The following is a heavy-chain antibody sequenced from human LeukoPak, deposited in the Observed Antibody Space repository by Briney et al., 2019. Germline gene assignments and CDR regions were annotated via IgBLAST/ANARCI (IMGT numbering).Heavy chain of an antibody. V-gene: IGHV4-34*01. J-gene: IGHJ4*02. CDR3: ARGQVGRAGTFRIWAYFDH. Sequence: PSETLSLTSAVYGGSFSGYYWSWIPQTPGKGLEWIGEINHSRSTNEHASLKSRVTISVDTSTNQFSLKLSSVTAADTAVYYCARGQVGRAGTFRIWAYFDHWGQGTLVIVSS. CDR1: GGSFSGYY. CDR2: INHSRST. D-gene: IGHD6-19*01.